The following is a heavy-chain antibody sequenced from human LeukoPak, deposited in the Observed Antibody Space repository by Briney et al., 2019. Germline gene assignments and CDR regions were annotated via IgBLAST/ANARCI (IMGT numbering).Heavy chain of an antibody. CDR2: ISDIGSI. V-gene: IGHV4-59*08. Sequence: SETLSLTCTVSGGSISSYYWSWIRQPPGKGLEWIAYISDIGSINYNPSLKSRVTISLDTSKNQFSLKLSSVTAADTAVYYCAGHHPRNTVDFWGQGTLITVSS. J-gene: IGHJ4*02. CDR3: AGHHPRNTVDF. CDR1: GGSISSYY. D-gene: IGHD2/OR15-2a*01.